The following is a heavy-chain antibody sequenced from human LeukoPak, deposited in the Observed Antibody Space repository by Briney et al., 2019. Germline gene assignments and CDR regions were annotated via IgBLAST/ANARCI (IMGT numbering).Heavy chain of an antibody. Sequence: PGGSLRLSCAASGFTFSNVWMSWVRQAPGKGLEWVGHIKSKTDGGTTDYAAPVKGRFTISRDDSKNTLYLQMNSLKTEDTAVYYCATDPFMITFGGLIGPAPNILDYWGQGTLVTVSS. CDR2: IKSKTDGGTT. CDR3: ATDPFMITFGGLIGPAPNILDY. D-gene: IGHD3-16*02. CDR1: GFTFSNVW. J-gene: IGHJ4*02. V-gene: IGHV3-15*01.